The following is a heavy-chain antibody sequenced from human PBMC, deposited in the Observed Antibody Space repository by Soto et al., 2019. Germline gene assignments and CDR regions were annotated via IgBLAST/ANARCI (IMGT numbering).Heavy chain of an antibody. CDR3: AKDTAVYCSSTSCYSLSGY. CDR1: GFTFSSYG. J-gene: IGHJ4*02. CDR2: ISYDGSNK. Sequence: GGSLRLSCAASGFTFSSYGMHWVRQAPGKGLEWVAVISYDGSNKYYADSVKGRFTISRDNSKNTLYLQMNSLRAEDTAVYYCAKDTAVYCSSTSCYSLSGYWGQGTLVTVSS. D-gene: IGHD2-2*01. V-gene: IGHV3-30*18.